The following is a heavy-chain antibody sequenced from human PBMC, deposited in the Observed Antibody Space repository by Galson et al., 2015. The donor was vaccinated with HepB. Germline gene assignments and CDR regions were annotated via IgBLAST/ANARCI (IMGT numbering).Heavy chain of an antibody. Sequence: CAISGDSVSSNTAAWNWIRQSPSRGLEWLGRTYYRSKWYNDYAVSVNSRITINPDTSKNQFSLQLNSVTPANTAVYYCAREPGGKQWPRQPHAFDIWGQGTMVTVSS. J-gene: IGHJ3*02. CDR1: GDSVSSNTAA. CDR2: TYYRSKWYN. CDR3: AREPGGKQWPRQPHAFDI. D-gene: IGHD6-19*01. V-gene: IGHV6-1*01.